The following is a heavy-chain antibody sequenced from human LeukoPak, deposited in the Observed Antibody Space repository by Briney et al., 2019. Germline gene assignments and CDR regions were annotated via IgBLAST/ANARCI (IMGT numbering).Heavy chain of an antibody. Sequence: ASVKVSCKASGYTFTDYYIHWVRQAPGQGLEWMGWINPNSGRTNYAQKFQGSVTMARDTSFSTVYMELSRLTSDDTAVYYCAREGRSDQGAAFDYWGRGTLVTVSS. CDR3: AREGRSDQGAAFDY. J-gene: IGHJ4*02. CDR1: GYTFTDYY. D-gene: IGHD2-15*01. CDR2: INPNSGRT. V-gene: IGHV1-2*02.